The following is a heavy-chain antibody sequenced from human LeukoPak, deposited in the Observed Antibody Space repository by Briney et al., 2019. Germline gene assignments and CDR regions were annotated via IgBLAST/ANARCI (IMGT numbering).Heavy chain of an antibody. CDR3: ASRPRADMGPLDY. D-gene: IGHD1-14*01. Sequence: TGGSLRLSCAASGFTFSSCAMTWVRQAPGKGLEWVASITGDGTRTYYTDSVKGRFTISRDNSKNTLYLQMNSLRADETAIYYCASRPRADMGPLDYWGRGTLVTVST. V-gene: IGHV3-23*01. CDR2: ITGDGTRT. CDR1: GFTFSSCA. J-gene: IGHJ4*02.